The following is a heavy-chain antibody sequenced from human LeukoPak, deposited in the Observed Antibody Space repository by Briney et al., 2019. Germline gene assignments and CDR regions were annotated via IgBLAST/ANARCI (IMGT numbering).Heavy chain of an antibody. Sequence: SETLSLTCAVYGGSFSGYYWSWIRQPPGKGLEWIGEINHSGSTNYNPSLKSRVTISVDTSKNQFSLKLSSVTAADTAVYYCAREGTYYYDSSGYYEPRYYFDYWGQGTLVTVSS. V-gene: IGHV4-34*01. D-gene: IGHD3-22*01. J-gene: IGHJ4*02. CDR2: INHSGST. CDR1: GGSFSGYY. CDR3: AREGTYYYDSSGYYEPRYYFDY.